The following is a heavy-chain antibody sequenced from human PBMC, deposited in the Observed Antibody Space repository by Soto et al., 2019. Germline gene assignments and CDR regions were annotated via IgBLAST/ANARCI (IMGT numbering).Heavy chain of an antibody. CDR2: MRAYNGNT. V-gene: IGHV1-18*04. J-gene: IGHJ5*02. Sequence: QVQRVQSGAEVKKPGASVKVSCKASGYTFTSYGISWVRQAPGQGLEWMGWMRAYNGNTNNAQKLQGRVTMTADTSTRTAYMDLRSQRFDDTAVYYCARNAYYDFWSGYPKYWFGPWGQGTLVTVSS. CDR1: GYTFTSYG. D-gene: IGHD3-3*01. CDR3: ARNAYYDFWSGYPKYWFGP.